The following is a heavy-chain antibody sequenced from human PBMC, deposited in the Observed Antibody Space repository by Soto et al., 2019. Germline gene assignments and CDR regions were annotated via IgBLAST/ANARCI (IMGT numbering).Heavy chain of an antibody. Sequence: GASVKVSCKASGGTFSSYAISWVRQAPGQGLEWMGGIIPIFGTANYAQKFQGRVTITADESTSTAYMELSSLRSEDTAVYYCASYSRDGYNYVSYYFDYCGQGTLVTVSS. J-gene: IGHJ4*02. CDR2: IIPIFGTA. V-gene: IGHV1-69*13. CDR1: GGTFSSYA. D-gene: IGHD5-12*01. CDR3: ASYSRDGYNYVSYYFDY.